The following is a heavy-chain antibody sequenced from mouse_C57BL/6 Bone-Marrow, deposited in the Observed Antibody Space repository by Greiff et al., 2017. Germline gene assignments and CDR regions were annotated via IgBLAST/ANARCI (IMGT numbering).Heavy chain of an antibody. D-gene: IGHD2-5*01. CDR1: GYTFTSYW. J-gene: IGHJ2*01. CDR3: ARSYSNYSDY. V-gene: IGHV1-64*01. Sequence: VQLKQPGAELVKPGASVKLSCKASGYTFTSYWMHWVKQRPGQGLEWIGMIHPNSGSTNYNEKFKSKATLTVDKSSSTAYMQLSSLTSEDSAVYYCARSYSNYSDYWGQGTTLTVAS. CDR2: IHPNSGST.